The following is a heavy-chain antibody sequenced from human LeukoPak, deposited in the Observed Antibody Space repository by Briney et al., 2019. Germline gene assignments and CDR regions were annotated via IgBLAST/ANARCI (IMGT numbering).Heavy chain of an antibody. CDR1: GFTFSSYA. Sequence: GGSLRLSCAASGFTFSSYAMSWVRQAPGKGLEWVSAISGSGGSTYYADSVKGRFTISRDDSKNTLYLQMNSLRAEDTAVYYCAKTPLRYDFWSGYPYFDYWGQGTLVTVSS. CDR3: AKTPLRYDFWSGYPYFDY. V-gene: IGHV3-23*01. D-gene: IGHD3-3*01. J-gene: IGHJ4*02. CDR2: ISGSGGST.